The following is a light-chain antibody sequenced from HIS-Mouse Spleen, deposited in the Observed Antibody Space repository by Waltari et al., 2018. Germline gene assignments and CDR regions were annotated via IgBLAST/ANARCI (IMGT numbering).Light chain of an antibody. Sequence: QSALTQPASVSGSPGQSITISCTGTSSDVGSYNLVSWYQQHPGKAPKLRIYEGSKRPSGVSNRFSGSKSGNTASLTIFGLQAEDEADYYCCSYAGSSTWVFGGGTKLTVL. J-gene: IGLJ3*02. CDR2: EGS. CDR1: SSDVGSYNL. CDR3: CSYAGSSTWV. V-gene: IGLV2-23*01.